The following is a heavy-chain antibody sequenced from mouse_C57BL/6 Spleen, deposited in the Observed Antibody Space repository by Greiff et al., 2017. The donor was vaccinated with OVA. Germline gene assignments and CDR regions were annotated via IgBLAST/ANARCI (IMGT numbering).Heavy chain of an antibody. Sequence: QVQLKESGAELVRPGTSVKVSCKASGYAFTNYLIEWVKQRPGQGLEWIGVINPGSGGTNYNEKFKGKATLTADKSSSTAYMQLSSLTSEDSAVYFCARGGYYGSSYHFDYWGQGTTLTVSS. J-gene: IGHJ2*01. CDR1: GYAFTNYL. V-gene: IGHV1-54*01. CDR2: INPGSGGT. D-gene: IGHD1-1*01. CDR3: ARGGYYGSSYHFDY.